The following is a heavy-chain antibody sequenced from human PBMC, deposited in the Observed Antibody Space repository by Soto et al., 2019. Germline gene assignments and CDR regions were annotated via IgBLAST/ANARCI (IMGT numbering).Heavy chain of an antibody. D-gene: IGHD2-8*01. J-gene: IGHJ6*02. CDR1: GGTFSSYA. Sequence: QVQLVQSGAEVKKPGSSVKVSCKASGGTFSSYAISWVRQAPGQGLEWMGGIIPIFGTANYAQKFQGRVTITADKSTSTAYMELRSLRSDDAATYYCARDSVRYCRDGVCYQGYYYFAMDVWGQGTTVTVS. V-gene: IGHV1-69*06. CDR3: ARDSVRYCRDGVCYQGYYYFAMDV. CDR2: IIPIFGTA.